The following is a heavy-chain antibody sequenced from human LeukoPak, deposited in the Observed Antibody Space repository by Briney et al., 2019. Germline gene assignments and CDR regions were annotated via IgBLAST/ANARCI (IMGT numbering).Heavy chain of an antibody. V-gene: IGHV4-59*01. D-gene: IGHD4-17*01. CDR1: GGSSSSYY. CDR2: SHYSGNT. Sequence: PSETLSLTCTVSGGSSSSYYWSWIRQPPGKGLEWIRYSHYSGNTNYNPSLKRRVTILLDTSKNQFSLKLTSVTAADTAVYYCARGKSYGDYDYWGQGALVTVSS. CDR3: ARGKSYGDYDY. J-gene: IGHJ4*02.